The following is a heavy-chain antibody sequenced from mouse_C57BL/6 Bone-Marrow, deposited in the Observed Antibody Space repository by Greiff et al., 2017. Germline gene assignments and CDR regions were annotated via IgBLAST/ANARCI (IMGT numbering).Heavy chain of an antibody. D-gene: IGHD2-10*01. CDR3: AAYYWFAY. CDR2: IDPSDSYT. V-gene: IGHV1-50*01. CDR1: GYTFTSYW. J-gene: IGHJ3*01. Sequence: VQLQQPGAELVKPGASVKLSCKASGYTFTSYWMQWVKQRPGQGLEWIGEIDPSDSYTNYNQKFKGKATLTVDTSSSTAYMQLSSLTSGDSAVYCCAAYYWFAYWGQGTLVTVAA.